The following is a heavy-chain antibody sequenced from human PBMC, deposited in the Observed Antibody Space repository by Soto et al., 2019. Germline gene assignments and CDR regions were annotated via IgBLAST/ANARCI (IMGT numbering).Heavy chain of an antibody. J-gene: IGHJ3*02. CDR1: GFTFSSYW. Sequence: GGSLRLSCAASGFTFSSYWMSWVRQAPGKGLEWVANIKQDGSEKYYVDSVKGRFTISRDNAKNSLYLQMNSLRAEDTAVYYCARAVYCSSTSCYGYSGYDPDAFDIWGQGTMVTVSS. CDR2: IKQDGSEK. V-gene: IGHV3-7*04. CDR3: ARAVYCSSTSCYGYSGYDPDAFDI. D-gene: IGHD2-2*01.